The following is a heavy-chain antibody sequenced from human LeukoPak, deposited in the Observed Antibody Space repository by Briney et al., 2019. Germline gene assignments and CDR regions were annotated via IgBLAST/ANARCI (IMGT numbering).Heavy chain of an antibody. CDR3: ARKPRGAPFDY. CDR2: ISTYNGDT. Sequence: GASVKVSCNASGYTLTSYGVTWVRQAPGQGLEWMGWISTYNGDTKYAQKLQGRVTMTTDTSTSTAYMELGSLRSDDTAVYYCARKPRGAPFDYWGQGTLVTVSS. V-gene: IGHV1-18*01. J-gene: IGHJ4*02. CDR1: GYTLTSYG.